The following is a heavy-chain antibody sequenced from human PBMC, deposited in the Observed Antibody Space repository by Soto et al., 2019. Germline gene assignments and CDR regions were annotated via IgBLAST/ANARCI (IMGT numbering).Heavy chain of an antibody. Sequence: SVKVSCKASGGTFSSYAISWVRQAPRQGLEWMGGIIPIFGTANYAQKFQGRVTITADESTSTAYMELSSLRSEDTAVYYCARGRRYDILTGYASGVHYYGMDVWGQGTTVTV. D-gene: IGHD3-9*01. V-gene: IGHV1-69*13. CDR1: GGTFSSYA. J-gene: IGHJ6*02. CDR2: IIPIFGTA. CDR3: ARGRRYDILTGYASGVHYYGMDV.